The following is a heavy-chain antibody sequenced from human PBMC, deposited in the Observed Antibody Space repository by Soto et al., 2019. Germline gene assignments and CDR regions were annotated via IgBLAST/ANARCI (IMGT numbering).Heavy chain of an antibody. Sequence: SQTLSLTCAISGDSVSSNSAAWNWIRQSPSRGLEWLGRTYYRSKWYNDYAVSVKSRITINPDTSKNQFSLQLNSVTPEDTAVYYCARDSSGIAAAGDYYYYGMDVWGQGTTVTVSS. CDR2: TYYRSKWYN. V-gene: IGHV6-1*01. CDR3: ARDSSGIAAAGDYYYYGMDV. D-gene: IGHD6-13*01. CDR1: GDSVSSNSAA. J-gene: IGHJ6*02.